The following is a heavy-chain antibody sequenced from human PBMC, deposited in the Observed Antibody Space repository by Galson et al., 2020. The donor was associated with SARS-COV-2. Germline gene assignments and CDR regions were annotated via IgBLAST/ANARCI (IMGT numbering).Heavy chain of an antibody. Sequence: LSLTRAASGFTFSSYAMNWLRQAPGKGLEWVSGISGSGSATYYAGSVKGRFTISRDNSQNTLYLQMNGLRAEDTAIYYCAKRHRDSSGFDYWGQGARVTVSS. CDR3: AKRHRDSSGFDY. CDR1: GFTFSSYA. CDR2: ISGSGSAT. D-gene: IGHD3-22*01. J-gene: IGHJ4*02. V-gene: IGHV3-23*01.